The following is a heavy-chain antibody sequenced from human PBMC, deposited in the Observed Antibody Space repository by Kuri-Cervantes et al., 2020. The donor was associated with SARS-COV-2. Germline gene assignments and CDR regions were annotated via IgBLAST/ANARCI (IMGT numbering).Heavy chain of an antibody. Sequence: GESLKISCVTSGFTYDDYTMHWVRQAPGKGLEWVSQISWDGSRTYYADSVKGRFTVSRDNSKNSLYVEMHSLRTEDTALYYCAKDMGTMLRGASGMDVWGQGTMVTVSS. J-gene: IGHJ6*02. V-gene: IGHV3-43*01. CDR1: GFTYDDYT. D-gene: IGHD3-10*01. CDR2: ISWDGSRT. CDR3: AKDMGTMLRGASGMDV.